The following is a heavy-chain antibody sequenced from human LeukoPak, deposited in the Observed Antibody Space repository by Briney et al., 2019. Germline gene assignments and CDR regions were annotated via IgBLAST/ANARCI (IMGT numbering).Heavy chain of an antibody. V-gene: IGHV1-69*04. J-gene: IGHJ4*02. D-gene: IGHD3-22*01. CDR3: ASRYYYDSSGHQSDLDY. CDR2: IIPILGIA. Sequence: SVKVSCKASGGTFTSYAISWVRQAPGQGLEWMGRIIPILGIANYAQKFQGRVTITADKSTSTAYMELSSLRSEDTAVYYCASRYYYDSSGHQSDLDYWGQGTLVTVSS. CDR1: GGTFTSYA.